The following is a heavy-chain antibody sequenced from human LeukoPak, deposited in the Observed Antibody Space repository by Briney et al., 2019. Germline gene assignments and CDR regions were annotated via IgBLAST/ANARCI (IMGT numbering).Heavy chain of an antibody. CDR1: GGSISSPNW. J-gene: IGHJ3*02. Sequence: SETLSLTCAVSGGSISSPNWWSWVRQPPGKGLEWFGEIFHSGGTNYNPSLKSRVTMSVDKSKNQFSLKLSSVTAADTAVYYCARLNTYYYDSGSSDAFDIWGQGTTVTVSS. D-gene: IGHD3-10*01. CDR2: IFHSGGT. V-gene: IGHV4-4*02. CDR3: ARLNTYYYDSGSSDAFDI.